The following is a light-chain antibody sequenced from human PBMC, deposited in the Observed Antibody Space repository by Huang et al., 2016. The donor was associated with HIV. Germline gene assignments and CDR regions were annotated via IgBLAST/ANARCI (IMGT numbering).Light chain of an antibody. CDR2: ATS. CDR3: QQTDRFSIT. J-gene: IGKJ5*01. Sequence: DIQMTQSPSSVSASVGERVTITCRASQDISSYVAWYQQKPGKAPKLLIYATSTLQSGVPSRFSGSSSGTEFTLTISSLQPEDFATYYCQQTDRFSITFGQGTRLEI. CDR1: QDISSY. V-gene: IGKV1-12*01.